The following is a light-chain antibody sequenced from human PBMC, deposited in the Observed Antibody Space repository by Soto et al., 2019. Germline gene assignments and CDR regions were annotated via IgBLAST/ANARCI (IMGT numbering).Light chain of an antibody. CDR3: QQAFRFPHT. V-gene: IGKV1-12*01. Sequence: DIQMTQSPPSVSASVGDRVTITCRASQAINGWLSWYQQKPGKAPKLLISVASRLASGVPSRFSGSGAGTEFSLTVTSLQPEDFATYYCQQAFRFPHTFGQGTRLEI. J-gene: IGKJ2*01. CDR1: QAINGW. CDR2: VAS.